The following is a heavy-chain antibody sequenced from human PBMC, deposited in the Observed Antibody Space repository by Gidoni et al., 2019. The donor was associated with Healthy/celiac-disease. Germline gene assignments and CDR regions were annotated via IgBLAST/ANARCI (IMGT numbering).Heavy chain of an antibody. V-gene: IGHV4-34*01. CDR3: ARPHCSGGSCYNWFDP. CDR2: INHIGYT. Sequence: QLQLQQWGAGPLKPSETLSLTCAVSGGSFSGYYWSWIRQHPGKALAWIGEINHIGYTNYNPSLKSRVTISVDTSKNQLSLKLSSVTAADTAVYYCARPHCSGGSCYNWFDPWGQGTLVTVSS. D-gene: IGHD2-15*01. J-gene: IGHJ5*02. CDR1: GGSFSGYY.